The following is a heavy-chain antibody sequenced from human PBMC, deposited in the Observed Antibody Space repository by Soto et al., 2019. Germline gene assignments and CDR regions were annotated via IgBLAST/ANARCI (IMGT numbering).Heavy chain of an antibody. CDR2: ISYDGSNK. V-gene: IGHV3-30-3*01. D-gene: IGHD3-22*01. J-gene: IGHJ3*01. CDR3: ASGYDSSCYPGDAFDV. CDR1: GFTFSSYA. Sequence: QVQLVESGGGVVQPGRSLRLSCAASGFTFSSYAMHWVRQAPGKGLEWVAVISYDGSNKYYADSVKGRFTISRANSKKTVYVKTNILRDEDMDGYYCASGYDSSCYPGDAFDVWGQGTMVTVAS.